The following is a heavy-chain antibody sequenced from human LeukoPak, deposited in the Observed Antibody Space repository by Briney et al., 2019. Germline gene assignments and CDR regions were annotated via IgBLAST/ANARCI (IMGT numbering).Heavy chain of an antibody. Sequence: PSETLTLTCTVSGDSSSSTTYYWGWIRQPPGKGLEWIGSIYYSGNTYYNPSLRSRVTISVDTSKSQFSLRLSSVTAADTAVYYCARHSSSWDYYFDYWGQGTLVTVSS. CDR2: IYYSGNT. CDR1: GDSSSSTTYY. D-gene: IGHD6-13*01. CDR3: ARHSSSWDYYFDY. J-gene: IGHJ4*02. V-gene: IGHV4-39*01.